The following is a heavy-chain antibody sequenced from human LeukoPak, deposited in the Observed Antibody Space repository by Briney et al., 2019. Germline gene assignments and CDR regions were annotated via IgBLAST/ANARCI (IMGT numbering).Heavy chain of an antibody. D-gene: IGHD4-23*01. CDR3: ARGPDYGGPYFDY. J-gene: IGHJ4*02. CDR2: IYHSGST. CDR1: GGSISSGGYS. V-gene: IGHV4-30-2*01. Sequence: SQTLSLTCAVSGGSISSGGYSWSWIRQPPGKGLEWIGYIYHSGSTYYNPSLKSRVTISVDRSKNQFSLKLSSVTAADTAVYYCARGPDYGGPYFDYWGQGTLVTVSS.